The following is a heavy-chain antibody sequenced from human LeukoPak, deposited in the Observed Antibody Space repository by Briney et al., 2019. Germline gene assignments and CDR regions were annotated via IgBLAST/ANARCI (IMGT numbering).Heavy chain of an antibody. D-gene: IGHD5-18*01. Sequence: GGSLRLSCAASGFTFDDYAMHWVRQAPGKGLEWVSLISWDGGSTYYADSVKGRFTISRDNSKNSLYLQMNSLRAGDTALYYCAKDITAMAVYYFDYWGQGTLVTVSS. CDR1: GFTFDDYA. J-gene: IGHJ4*02. CDR2: ISWDGGST. V-gene: IGHV3-43D*03. CDR3: AKDITAMAVYYFDY.